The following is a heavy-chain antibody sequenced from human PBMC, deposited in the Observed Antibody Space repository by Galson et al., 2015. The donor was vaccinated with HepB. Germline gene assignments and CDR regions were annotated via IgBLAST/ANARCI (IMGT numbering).Heavy chain of an antibody. CDR2: ISSTSSSI. V-gene: IGHV3-48*03. CDR1: GFTFSSYE. CDR3: VRYRYNYGYYFDY. D-gene: IGHD3-10*01. Sequence: SLRLSCAASGFTFSSYEMNWVRQAPGKGLEWVSSISSTSSSIYYADSVKGRFTISRDNAKNSLYLQMNSLRDEDTAIYYCVRYRYNYGYYFDYWGQGTLVTVSS. J-gene: IGHJ4*02.